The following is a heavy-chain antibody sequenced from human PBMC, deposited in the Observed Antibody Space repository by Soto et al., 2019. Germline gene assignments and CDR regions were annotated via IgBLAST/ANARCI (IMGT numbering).Heavy chain of an antibody. J-gene: IGHJ4*02. CDR3: ARLSFTGLSLSD. V-gene: IGHV3-23*01. Sequence: GGSLRLSCVASGFSFSSFAMNWVRQAPGKGPEWGSTVSGSFVSTYYADSVQGRFTVSRDNSKNTLYLQMNRLRDEDTAVSSCARLSFTGLSLSDWGPGTRVTVSS. CDR2: VSGSFVST. D-gene: IGHD2-8*01. CDR1: GFSFSSFA.